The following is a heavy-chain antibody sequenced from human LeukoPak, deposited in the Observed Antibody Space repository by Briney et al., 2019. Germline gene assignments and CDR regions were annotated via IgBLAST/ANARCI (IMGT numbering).Heavy chain of an antibody. J-gene: IGHJ4*02. D-gene: IGHD3-9*01. V-gene: IGHV1-24*01. Sequence: GASVKVSCKVSGYTLTELSMHWVRQAPGKGLEWMGGFDPEDGETIYAQKFRGRVTLTEDTSTDTAYMELSSLKSEDTAVYYCARGGGGYFDWLKGKSYFDYWGQGTLVTVSS. CDR2: FDPEDGET. CDR1: GYTLTELS. CDR3: ARGGGGYFDWLKGKSYFDY.